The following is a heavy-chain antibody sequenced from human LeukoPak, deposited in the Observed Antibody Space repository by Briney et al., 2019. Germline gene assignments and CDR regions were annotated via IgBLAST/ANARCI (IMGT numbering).Heavy chain of an antibody. CDR2: IYYSGST. CDR1: GGSISSYY. CDR3: ARATYYYGSGRPNWFDP. J-gene: IGHJ5*02. V-gene: IGHV4-59*12. D-gene: IGHD3-10*01. Sequence: SETLSLTCTVSGGSISSYYWSWIRQPPGKGLEWIGYIYYSGSTNYNPSLKSRVTISVDRSKNQFSLKLSSVAAADTAVYYCARATYYYGSGRPNWFDPWGQGTLVTVSS.